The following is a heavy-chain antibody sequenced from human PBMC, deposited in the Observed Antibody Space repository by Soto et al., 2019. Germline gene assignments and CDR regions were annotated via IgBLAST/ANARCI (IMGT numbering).Heavy chain of an antibody. D-gene: IGHD2-15*01. CDR3: ARDKYCSGGSCYSFDS. J-gene: IGHJ4*02. V-gene: IGHV3-7*05. CDR2: IKQDGSEK. CDR1: GFTFSSYW. Sequence: EVQLVESGGGLVQPGGSLRLSCAASGFTFSSYWMSWVRQAPGKGLEWVANIKQDGSEKYYVDSVKGRFTISRDNDKNSLYLQMNSLRAEDTAVYYCARDKYCSGGSCYSFDSWGQGTLVTVSS.